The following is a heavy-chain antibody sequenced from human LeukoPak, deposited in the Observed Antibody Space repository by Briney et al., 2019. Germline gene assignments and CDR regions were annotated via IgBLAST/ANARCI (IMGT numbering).Heavy chain of an antibody. J-gene: IGHJ6*02. CDR1: GGSISSSSYY. CDR3: ARDRVIVVVPARGERNYYYYGMDV. CDR2: IYYSGST. D-gene: IGHD2-2*01. Sequence: PSETLSLTCTVSGGSISSSSYYWGWIRQPPGKGLEWIGSIYYSGSTYYNPSLKSRVTISVDTSKNQFSLKLSSVTAADTAVYYCARDRVIVVVPARGERNYYYYGMDVWGQGTTVTVSS. V-gene: IGHV4-39*02.